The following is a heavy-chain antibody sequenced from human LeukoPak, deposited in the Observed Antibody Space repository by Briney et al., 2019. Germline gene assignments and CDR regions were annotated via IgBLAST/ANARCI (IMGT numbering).Heavy chain of an antibody. D-gene: IGHD6-13*01. CDR3: AKGVAGGSSWPPYYYYYGMDV. CDR2: ISYDGSNK. Sequence: GGSLRLSCAASGFTFSSYAMHWVRQAPGKGLEWVAVISYDGSNKYYADSVKGRFTISRDNSKNTLYLQMNSLRAEDTAVYYCAKGVAGGSSWPPYYYYYGMDVWGQGTTVTVSS. CDR1: GFTFSSYA. J-gene: IGHJ6*02. V-gene: IGHV3-30-3*01.